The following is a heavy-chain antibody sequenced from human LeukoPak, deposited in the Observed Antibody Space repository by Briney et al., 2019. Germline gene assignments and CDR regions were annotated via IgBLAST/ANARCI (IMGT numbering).Heavy chain of an antibody. CDR1: GGSISSYY. Sequence: SETLSLTCTVSGGSISSYYWSWIRQPPGKGLEWIGYIYYSGSTNYNPSLKSRVTISVDTSKNQFSLKLSSVTAADTAVYYCAGVRIDYYDSSGYYVVWFDPWGQGTLVTVSS. J-gene: IGHJ5*02. CDR3: AGVRIDYYDSSGYYVVWFDP. D-gene: IGHD3-22*01. V-gene: IGHV4-59*01. CDR2: IYYSGST.